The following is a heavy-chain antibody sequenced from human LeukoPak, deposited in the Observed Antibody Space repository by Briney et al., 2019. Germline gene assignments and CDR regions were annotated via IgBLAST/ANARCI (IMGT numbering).Heavy chain of an antibody. V-gene: IGHV5-51*01. CDR3: ASSRGSYYDAFDI. CDR1: GYSFTNYW. D-gene: IGHD1-26*01. Sequence: GESLKISCKGSGYSFTNYWIAWVRQMPGKGLEWMGIIYPDNSDTRYSPSFQGQVTISADKSISTAYLQWSSLKASDTAIYYCASSRGSYYDAFDIWGQGTMVTVSS. J-gene: IGHJ3*02. CDR2: IYPDNSDT.